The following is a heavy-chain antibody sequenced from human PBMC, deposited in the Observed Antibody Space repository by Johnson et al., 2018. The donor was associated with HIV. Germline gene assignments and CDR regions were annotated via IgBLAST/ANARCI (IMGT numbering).Heavy chain of an antibody. CDR3: AKGHSSGYPKDAFDI. Sequence: QVQLVESGGGVVQPGRSLRLSCAASGFTFSSYAMHWVRQAPGKGLEWVAVISYDGSNKYYADYVKGRFTVSRDNSKNTLYLQMNSLRTEDTAMYYCAKGHSSGYPKDAFDIWGRGTIVTVSS. J-gene: IGHJ3*02. D-gene: IGHD3-22*01. CDR2: ISYDGSNK. CDR1: GFTFSSYA. V-gene: IGHV3-30-3*01.